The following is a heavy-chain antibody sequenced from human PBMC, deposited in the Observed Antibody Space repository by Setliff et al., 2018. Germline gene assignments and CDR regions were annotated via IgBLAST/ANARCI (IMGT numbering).Heavy chain of an antibody. CDR3: ARDKPIIVGAPRDWFDP. J-gene: IGHJ5*02. V-gene: IGHV4-38-2*02. CDR2: IYHSGST. D-gene: IGHD1-26*01. Sequence: SETLSLTCTVSGYSISSGYYWGWIRQPPGKGLEWIGSIYHSGSTYYNPSLKSRVTISVDTSKNQFSLKLSSVTAADTAVYYCARDKPIIVGAPRDWFDPWGQGTLVTVSS. CDR1: GYSISSGYY.